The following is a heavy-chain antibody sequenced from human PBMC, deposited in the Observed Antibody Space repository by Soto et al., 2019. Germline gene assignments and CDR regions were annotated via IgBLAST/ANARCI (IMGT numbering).Heavy chain of an antibody. J-gene: IGHJ4*02. CDR2: IWHDGGNK. D-gene: IGHD3-16*01. CDR3: ARDGDVNTGFGKDY. V-gene: IGHV3-33*01. Sequence: GGSLRLSCAASGFTSRSYGMHWVRQAPGKGLEWVAFIWHDGGNKFYAESVKGRFTISRDNSKNTLYLQMTSLSAEDTAMYYCARDGDVNTGFGKDYWGQGTLVTVSS. CDR1: GFTSRSYG.